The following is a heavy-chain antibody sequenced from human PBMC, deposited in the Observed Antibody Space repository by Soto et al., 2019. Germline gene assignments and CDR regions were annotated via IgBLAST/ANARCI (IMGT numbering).Heavy chain of an antibody. CDR3: ALGWLPRGGYYYYMYV. Sequence: SETLSLNCAVYGESFSGYYWSWIRQPPEKGLEWIGEINHSGSTNYNPSLKSRVTISVDTSKNQFSLKLSSVTAADTAVYYCALGWLPRGGYYYYMYVWGKGTTVTVSS. V-gene: IGHV4-34*01. CDR2: INHSGST. J-gene: IGHJ6*03. D-gene: IGHD5-12*01. CDR1: GESFSGYY.